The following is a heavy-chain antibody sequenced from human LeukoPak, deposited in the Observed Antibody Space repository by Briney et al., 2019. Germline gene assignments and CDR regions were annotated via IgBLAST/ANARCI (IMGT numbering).Heavy chain of an antibody. J-gene: IGHJ4*02. CDR3: ARATERGPYYFDY. CDR2: IYHSGST. D-gene: IGHD1-1*01. V-gene: IGHV4-38-2*02. CDR1: GYSISSGYY. Sequence: SETLSLTCTVSGYSISSGYYWGWIRQPPGKGLEWIGSIYHSGSTYYNPSLKSRVTISVDTSKNQFSLKLSSVTAADTAVYYCARATERGPYYFDYWGQGTLVTVSS.